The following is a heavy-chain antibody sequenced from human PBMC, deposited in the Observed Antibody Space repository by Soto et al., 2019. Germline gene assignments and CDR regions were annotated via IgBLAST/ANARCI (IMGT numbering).Heavy chain of an antibody. CDR1: GFTFSNAW. CDR3: TTWSLLEWLLYAPAEYFQH. D-gene: IGHD3-3*01. V-gene: IGHV3-15*01. CDR2: IKSKTDGGTT. Sequence: EVQLVESGGGLVKPGGSLRLSCAASGFTFSNAWMTWVRQAPGKGLQWVGRIKSKTDGGTTDYAAPVKGRFTISRDDSKNTLYLQMNSLKTEDTAVYYCTTWSLLEWLLYAPAEYFQHWGQGTLVTVSS. J-gene: IGHJ1*01.